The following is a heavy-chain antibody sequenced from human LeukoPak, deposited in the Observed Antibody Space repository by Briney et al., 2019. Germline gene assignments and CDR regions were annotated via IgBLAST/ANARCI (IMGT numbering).Heavy chain of an antibody. CDR1: GYTFTGYY. J-gene: IGHJ6*02. V-gene: IGHV1-69*02. Sequence: VASVKVSCKASGYTFTGYYMHWVRQAPGQGLEWMGRIIPILGIANYAQKFQGRVTITADKSTSTAYMELSSLRSEDTAVYYCASSHGSGVYYGMDVWGQGTTVTVSS. CDR3: ASSHGSGVYYGMDV. D-gene: IGHD3-10*01. CDR2: IIPILGIA.